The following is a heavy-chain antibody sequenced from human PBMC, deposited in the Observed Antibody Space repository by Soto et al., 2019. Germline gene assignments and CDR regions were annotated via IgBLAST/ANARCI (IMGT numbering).Heavy chain of an antibody. J-gene: IGHJ6*02. Sequence: VQLQESGPGLVKPSGTLSLTCAVSGGSVSSDNSWTWVRQPPGKSLEWIGEVFHSGNSNSNPSLKSRVTTSVDKSKNQFSLRLNSVTAADTAVYYCARRQRFDFWSSYSYSNHGLDVWGQGTKVAVSS. D-gene: IGHD3-3*01. CDR1: GGSVSSDNS. V-gene: IGHV4-4*02. CDR2: VFHSGNS. CDR3: ARRQRFDFWSSYSYSNHGLDV.